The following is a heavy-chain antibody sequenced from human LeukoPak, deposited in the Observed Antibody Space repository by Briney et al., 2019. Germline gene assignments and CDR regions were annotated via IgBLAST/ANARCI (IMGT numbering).Heavy chain of an antibody. CDR3: AKPYDSIGYSHFDY. J-gene: IGHJ4*02. V-gene: IGHV3-30*02. D-gene: IGHD3-22*01. Sequence: GGSLRLSCTSSGFTFSDYGMHRVRRAPGKGLEWVAIISYDGNDRYYADSVKGRFTISRDNSKNTLFLQLNSLRAEDTAVYYCAKPYDSIGYSHFDYWGQGTLVTVSS. CDR2: ISYDGNDR. CDR1: GFTFSDYG.